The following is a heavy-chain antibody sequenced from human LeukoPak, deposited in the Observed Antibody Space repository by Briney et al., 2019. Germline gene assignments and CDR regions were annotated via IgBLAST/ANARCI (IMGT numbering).Heavy chain of an antibody. CDR3: TRVSTGSLDY. J-gene: IGHJ4*02. Sequence: SETLSLTCTVSGGSINSNSYYWGWIRQPPGKGLEWIGSIYYSGSTYYNPSLESRVTISVDKSKNQFSLKVSSVTAADTAVYYCTRVSTGSLDYWGQGTLVTVSS. V-gene: IGHV4-39*07. D-gene: IGHD4-17*01. CDR1: GGSINSNSYY. CDR2: IYYSGST.